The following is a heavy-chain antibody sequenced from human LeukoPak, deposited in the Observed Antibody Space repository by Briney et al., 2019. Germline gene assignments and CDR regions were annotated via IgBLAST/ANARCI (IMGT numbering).Heavy chain of an antibody. Sequence: GGSLRLSCAASGFTFDDYAMHWVRQAPGKGLEWVSLISGDGGSTYYADSVKGRFTISKDNSKNSLYLQMNSLRTEDTALYYCAKDPYYYDSSGYLDYWGQGTLVTVSS. V-gene: IGHV3-43*02. J-gene: IGHJ4*02. D-gene: IGHD3-22*01. CDR2: ISGDGGST. CDR1: GFTFDDYA. CDR3: AKDPYYYDSSGYLDY.